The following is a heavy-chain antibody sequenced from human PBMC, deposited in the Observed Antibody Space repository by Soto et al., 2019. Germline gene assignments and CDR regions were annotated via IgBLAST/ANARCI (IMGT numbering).Heavy chain of an antibody. D-gene: IGHD3-9*01. V-gene: IGHV1-46*03. CDR3: ARENVLRYFDWESAPYFDL. Sequence: VASVKVSCKASGYTFTSYYMHWVRQAPGQGLEWMGIISPRGGSTGYVQKFQGRVTMTRDTSTSTVYMELSSLRSEDTAVYYCARENVLRYFDWESAPYFDLWGRGTLVTVSS. CDR1: GYTFTSYY. CDR2: ISPRGGST. J-gene: IGHJ2*01.